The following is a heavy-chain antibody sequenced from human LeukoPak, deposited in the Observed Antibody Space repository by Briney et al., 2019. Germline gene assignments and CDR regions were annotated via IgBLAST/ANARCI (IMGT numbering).Heavy chain of an antibody. D-gene: IGHD6-13*01. J-gene: IGHJ4*02. V-gene: IGHV3-48*03. CDR2: ISSSGKTI. CDR1: GFTFSSYE. CDR3: ATTSITAAVPGCFDY. Sequence: GGSLRLSCEASGFTFSSYEMNWVRQAPGKGLEWVSYISSSGKTIYYADSTKGRFTVSRDNAKNSLYLQMNSLRAEDTAVYYCATTSITAAVPGCFDYWGQGTLVTVFS.